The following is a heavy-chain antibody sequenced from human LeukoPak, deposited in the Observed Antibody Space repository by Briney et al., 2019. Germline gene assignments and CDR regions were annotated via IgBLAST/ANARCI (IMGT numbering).Heavy chain of an antibody. D-gene: IGHD3-3*01. V-gene: IGHV3-30*02. Sequence: GGSLRLSCAASGFTFSNFDMHWVRQAPGKGLEWVAFIRYDGGNKYYADPVKGRFTISRDKSKNTLHLQMNSLRAEDTAVYYCVKEGESTNYSFWSGSLITRFDTWGQGTLVTVSS. CDR3: VKEGESTNYSFWSGSLITRFDT. CDR1: GFTFSNFD. J-gene: IGHJ5*02. CDR2: IRYDGGNK.